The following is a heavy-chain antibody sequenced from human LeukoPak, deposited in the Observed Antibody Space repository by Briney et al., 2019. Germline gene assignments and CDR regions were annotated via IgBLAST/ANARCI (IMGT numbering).Heavy chain of an antibody. D-gene: IGHD3-3*01. J-gene: IGHJ4*02. V-gene: IGHV4-30-4*02. CDR3: ARTSTYYDFWSGYRDFDY. CDR2: IYYSGST. Sequence: SDTLSLTCTVSGGSISSGYYYWSWIRQPPGMGLEWIGYIYYSGSTYYNPSLESRVTISLDTSEYQFSLNLSSVTAAETSVYCCARTSTYYDFWSGYRDFDYWGQGTLVTASS. CDR1: GGSISSGYYY.